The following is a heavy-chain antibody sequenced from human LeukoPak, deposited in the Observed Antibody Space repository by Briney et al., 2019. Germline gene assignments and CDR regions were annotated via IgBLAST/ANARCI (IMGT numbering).Heavy chain of an antibody. V-gene: IGHV4-59*01. CDR2: IYYSGTT. J-gene: IGHJ4*02. Sequence: SETLSLTCTVSGGSISSYYWSWIRQPPGKGLEWIGYIYYSGTTNYNPSLKSRVTISVDTSRSQFSLRLGSVTAADTAVYYCARIGDSVTTLRSYYFDYWGQGTLVTVSS. CDR1: GGSISSYY. D-gene: IGHD4-17*01. CDR3: ARIGDSVTTLRSYYFDY.